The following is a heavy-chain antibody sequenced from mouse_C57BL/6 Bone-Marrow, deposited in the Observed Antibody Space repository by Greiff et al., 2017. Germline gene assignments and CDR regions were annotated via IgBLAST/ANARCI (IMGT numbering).Heavy chain of an antibody. J-gene: IGHJ1*03. Sequence: VQLQQSGAELARPGASVKLSCKASGYTFTSYGISWVKQRTGQGLEWIGEIYPRSGNTYYNEKFKGKATLTADKSSSTAYMELRSLTSEDSAVYFCAIYGRSDGGYFDVGGRGTTVTVSA. D-gene: IGHD1-1*01. CDR2: IYPRSGNT. CDR1: GYTFTSYG. V-gene: IGHV1-81*01. CDR3: AIYGRSDGGYFDV.